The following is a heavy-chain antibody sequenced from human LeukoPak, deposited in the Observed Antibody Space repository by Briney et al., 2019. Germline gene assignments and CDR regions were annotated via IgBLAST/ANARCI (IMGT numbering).Heavy chain of an antibody. J-gene: IGHJ3*01. V-gene: IGHV3-23*01. CDR1: GFTFSKYA. D-gene: IGHD4-17*01. Sequence: GGSLRLSCAASGFTFSKYALVWVRQAPGKGLEWVSASSSGGSNPLYADAVKGRFTISRDNSENTLYLQMNSLRAEDTAVYYCGRDPNGDYVGAFEFWGRGTMVIVSS. CDR2: SSSGGSNP. CDR3: GRDPNGDYVGAFEF.